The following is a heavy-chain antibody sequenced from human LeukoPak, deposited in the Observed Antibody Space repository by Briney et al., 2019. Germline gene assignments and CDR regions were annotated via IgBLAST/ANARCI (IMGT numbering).Heavy chain of an antibody. V-gene: IGHV4-34*01. CDR2: INHSGS. J-gene: IGHJ6*02. D-gene: IGHD2-2*02. CDR3: ARASYCSSTSCYTDYYYYYGMDV. Sequence: PSETLSLTCAVYGGSFSGYYWSWLRQPPGKGLEWIGEINHSGSTISVDTSKNQFSLKLSSVTAADTAVYYCARASYCSSTSCYTDYYYYYGMDVWGQGTTVTVSS. CDR1: GGSFSGYY.